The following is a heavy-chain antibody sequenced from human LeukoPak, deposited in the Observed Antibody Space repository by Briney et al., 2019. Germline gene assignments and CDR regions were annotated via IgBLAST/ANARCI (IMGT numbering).Heavy chain of an antibody. CDR3: ARGLAGTFGQTFDI. D-gene: IGHD6-19*01. CDR2: INSDGSST. J-gene: IGHJ3*02. V-gene: IGHV3-74*01. CDR1: GFTFSSYA. Sequence: PGGSLRLSCAASGFTFSSYAMHWVRQAPGKGLVWVSRINSDGSSTNYPDSVKGRFTISRDNSKNTLFLQMNSLRVEDTAVYYCARGLAGTFGQTFDIWAQGTMVTVSS.